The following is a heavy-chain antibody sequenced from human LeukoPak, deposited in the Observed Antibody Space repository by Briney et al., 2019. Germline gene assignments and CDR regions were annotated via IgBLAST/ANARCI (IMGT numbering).Heavy chain of an antibody. D-gene: IGHD2-21*01. CDR3: ARRDPGNWFDP. CDR2: IYYSGST. CDR1: GGSISSYY. J-gene: IGHJ5*02. V-gene: IGHV4-59*08. Sequence: PSETLSLTCTVSGGSISSYYWSWIRQPPGKGLEWSGYIYYSGSTNYNPSLKSRVTISVDTSKNQFSLKLSSVTAADTAVYYCARRDPGNWFDPWGQGTLVTVSS.